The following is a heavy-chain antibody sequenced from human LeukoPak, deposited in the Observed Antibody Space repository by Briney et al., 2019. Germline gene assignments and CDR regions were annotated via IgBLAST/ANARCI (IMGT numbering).Heavy chain of an antibody. V-gene: IGHV4-59*01. CDR3: ARGDVGDYFDY. D-gene: IGHD3-16*01. Sequence: TSETLSLTCTVSGGSISSYYWSWIRQPPGKGLEWIGYIYYSGSTNYNPSLKSRVTISVDTSKNQFSLKLSSVTAADTAVYYCARGDVGDYFDYWGQGTLVTVSS. J-gene: IGHJ4*02. CDR1: GGSISSYY. CDR2: IYYSGST.